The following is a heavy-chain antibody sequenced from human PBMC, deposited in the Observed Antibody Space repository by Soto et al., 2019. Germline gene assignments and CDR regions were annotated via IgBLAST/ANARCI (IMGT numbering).Heavy chain of an antibody. CDR1: GGTFSTYA. V-gene: IGHV1-69*13. J-gene: IGHJ4*02. CDR3: ARGALMVRGVIDY. Sequence: EASVKVSCKASGGTFSTYAISWVRQAPGQGLEWMGGIIPIFGTANYAQKFQGRVTITADESTSTAYMELSSLRSEDTAVYYCARGALMVRGVIDYWGQGTLVTVSS. D-gene: IGHD3-10*01. CDR2: IIPIFGTA.